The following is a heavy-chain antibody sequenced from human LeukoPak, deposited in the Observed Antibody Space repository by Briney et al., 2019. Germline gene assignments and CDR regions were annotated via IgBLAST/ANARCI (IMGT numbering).Heavy chain of an antibody. D-gene: IGHD4-23*01. J-gene: IGHJ4*02. Sequence: SGGSLRLSCAASGFAFSSCAMSWVRQAPGKGLEWVSGMSGSGDTTYYADSVKSRFTISRDNSKNTLYLQMNSLRVEDTAVYYCARKPRNGGNPYFDYWGQGTLVTVSS. V-gene: IGHV3-23*01. CDR1: GFAFSSCA. CDR3: ARKPRNGGNPYFDY. CDR2: MSGSGDTT.